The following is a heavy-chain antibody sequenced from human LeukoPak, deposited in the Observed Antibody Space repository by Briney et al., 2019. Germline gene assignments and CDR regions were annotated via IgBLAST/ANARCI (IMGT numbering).Heavy chain of an antibody. D-gene: IGHD4-23*01. Sequence: GGSLRLSCAASGFTFSSYSMNWVRQAPGKGLEWVSYISSSSSTIYYADSVKGRFTISRDNAKNSLYLQMNSLRAEDTALYYCARDGDTVLTRGYYYYMDVWGKGTTVTVSS. CDR2: ISSSSSTI. CDR1: GFTFSSYS. CDR3: ARDGDTVLTRGYYYYMDV. V-gene: IGHV3-48*01. J-gene: IGHJ6*03.